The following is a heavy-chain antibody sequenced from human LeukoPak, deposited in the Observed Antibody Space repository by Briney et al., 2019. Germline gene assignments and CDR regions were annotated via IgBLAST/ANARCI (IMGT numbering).Heavy chain of an antibody. CDR2: ISYDGRTE. V-gene: IGHV3-30*01. CDR1: GFTFSSYA. CDR3: ARGNYHAMDV. Sequence: PGGSLRLSCAASGFTFSSYALHWVRQAPGKGLEWVALISYDGRTEYYADSVKGRFTISRDNSKNTLYLQMNSLRTEDTAVYYCARGNYHAMDVWGQGTTVTVSS. J-gene: IGHJ6*02.